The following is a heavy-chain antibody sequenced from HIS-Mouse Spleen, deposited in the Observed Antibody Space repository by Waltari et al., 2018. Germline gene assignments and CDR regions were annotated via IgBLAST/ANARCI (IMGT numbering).Heavy chain of an antibody. CDR2: IDYSGGT. V-gene: IGHV4-39*07. Sequence: QLQLRESGPGLVKPSETLSLTCTVSGGSISSSSYYWGWIRQPPGKGLEWIGSIDYSGGTYYNPSLKRRVTISVDTSNNQCSLKLSSVTAADTAVYYCAREIPYSSSWYDWYFDLWGRGTLVTVSS. CDR3: AREIPYSSSWYDWYFDL. CDR1: GGSISSSSYY. J-gene: IGHJ2*01. D-gene: IGHD6-13*01.